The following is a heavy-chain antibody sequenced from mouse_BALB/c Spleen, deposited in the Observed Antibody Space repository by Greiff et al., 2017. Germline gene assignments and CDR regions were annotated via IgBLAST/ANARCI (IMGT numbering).Heavy chain of an antibody. CDR1: GYAFSSYW. CDR3: APGEVRRGYAMDY. D-gene: IGHD2-14*01. Sequence: QVQLQQSGAELVRPGSSVKISCKASGYAFSSYWMNWVKQRPGQGLEWIGQIYPGDGDTNYNGKFKGKATLTADKSSSTAYMQLSSLTSEDSAVYFCAPGEVRRGYAMDYWGQGTSVTVSS. CDR2: IYPGDGDT. V-gene: IGHV1-80*01. J-gene: IGHJ4*01.